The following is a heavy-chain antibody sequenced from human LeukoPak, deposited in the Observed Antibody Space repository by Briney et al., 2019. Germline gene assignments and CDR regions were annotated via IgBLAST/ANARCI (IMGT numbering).Heavy chain of an antibody. V-gene: IGHV4-59*01. D-gene: IGHD4-23*01. J-gene: IGHJ5*02. CDR2: IYYRGST. CDR3: ARASAVVTPSDP. Sequence: PSETLSLTCTVSGGSISTYYWNWIRQPPGKRLEWIGYIYYRGSTNYNPSLKSRVTISADMSKNQYSLKLNSVIAADTAVYYCARASAVVTPSDPWGQGILVTVSS. CDR1: GGSISTYY.